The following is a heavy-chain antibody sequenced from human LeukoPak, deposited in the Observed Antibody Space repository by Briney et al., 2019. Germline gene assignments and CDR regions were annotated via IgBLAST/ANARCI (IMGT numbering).Heavy chain of an antibody. Sequence: ASVKVSCKASGYTFTGYYMHWVRQAPGQGLEWMGWINPNSGGTNYAQKFQGRVTVTRDTSISTAYMELSRLRSDDTAVYYCARDGSSSWPMLIDYYMDVWGKGTTVTVSS. J-gene: IGHJ6*03. CDR3: ARDGSSSWPMLIDYYMDV. D-gene: IGHD6-13*01. CDR2: INPNSGGT. V-gene: IGHV1-2*02. CDR1: GYTFTGYY.